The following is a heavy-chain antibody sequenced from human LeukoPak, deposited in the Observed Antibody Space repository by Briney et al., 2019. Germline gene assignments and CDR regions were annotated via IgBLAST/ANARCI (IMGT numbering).Heavy chain of an antibody. J-gene: IGHJ4*02. CDR2: ISGSGGST. D-gene: IGHD3-22*01. CDR3: AKPTYYDSSGYSPFDY. Sequence: PGGSLRHSCAASGFTFSSYAMSWVRQAPGKGLEWVSAISGSGGSTYYADSVKGRFTISRDNSKNTLYLQMNSLRAEDTAVYYCAKPTYYDSSGYSPFDYWGQGTLVTVSS. V-gene: IGHV3-23*01. CDR1: GFTFSSYA.